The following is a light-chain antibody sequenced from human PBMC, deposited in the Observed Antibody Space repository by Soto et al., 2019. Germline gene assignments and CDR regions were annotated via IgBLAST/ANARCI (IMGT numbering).Light chain of an antibody. V-gene: IGKV1-9*01. CDR1: QGISGY. CDR2: AAS. J-gene: IGKJ2*01. CDR3: QHLNSYPPYT. Sequence: DIQLTQSPSFLSASVGDRVTITCRASQGISGYLAWYQQKPGKAPKLLIYAASTLQSGVPSRFSGSGSGTEFTLTISSLQPEDLATYCCQHLNSYPPYTFGQGTKLEIK.